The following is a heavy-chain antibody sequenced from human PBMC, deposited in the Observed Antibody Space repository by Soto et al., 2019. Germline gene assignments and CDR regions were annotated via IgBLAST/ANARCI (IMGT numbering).Heavy chain of an antibody. J-gene: IGHJ6*02. Sequence: ASVKVSCKASGYTFTGYYMHWVRQAPGQGLEWMGWINPNSGGTNYAQKFQGWVTMTRDTSISTAYMELSRLRSDDTAVYYCARDYSSTHRAYYYYGMDVWGQGTTVTVS. CDR3: ARDYSSTHRAYYYYGMDV. V-gene: IGHV1-2*04. D-gene: IGHD6-13*01. CDR2: INPNSGGT. CDR1: GYTFTGYY.